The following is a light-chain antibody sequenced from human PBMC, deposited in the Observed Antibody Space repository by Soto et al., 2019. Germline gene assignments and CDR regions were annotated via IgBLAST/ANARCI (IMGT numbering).Light chain of an antibody. V-gene: IGLV2-14*03. J-gene: IGLJ1*01. CDR1: SRDIGFYNY. Sequence: QSALTQPACVSGSPGRSLTISCTGTSRDIGFYNYVSWYQQYPGNAPKLIIFDVSNRPSGVSGRFSGSRSGNTASLTISGLLPEDGADYYCSSYTTRSTYVFGSGTKVTVL. CDR3: SSYTTRSTYV. CDR2: DVS.